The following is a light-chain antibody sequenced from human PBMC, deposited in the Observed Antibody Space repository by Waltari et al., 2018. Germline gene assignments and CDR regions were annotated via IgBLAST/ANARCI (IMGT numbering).Light chain of an antibody. J-gene: IGKJ1*01. Sequence: EIVLTQSPGTLSLSLGERATLSCRASQSVSRALAWYQQKPGQAPRLLIYGASTRATGIPDRVSGSGSGTDFSLTISRLEPDDLAVYYCQHYLRLPVTFGQGTTVEI. CDR2: GAS. CDR1: QSVSRA. CDR3: QHYLRLPVT. V-gene: IGKV3-20*01.